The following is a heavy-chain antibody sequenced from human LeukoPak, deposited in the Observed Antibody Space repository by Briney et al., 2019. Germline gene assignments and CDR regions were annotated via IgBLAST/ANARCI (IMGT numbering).Heavy chain of an antibody. CDR3: ARRSSANWFDP. CDR2: IYYSGTT. CDR1: GGSISTYF. D-gene: IGHD3-22*01. V-gene: IGHV4-59*08. Sequence: SETLSLTCTVSGGSISTYFWSWIRQPPGKVLEWIGYIYYSGTTYYNPSLKSRVTISIDTSNNQFSLKLSSVTAADTAAYYCARRSSANWFDPWGQGTLVTVSS. J-gene: IGHJ5*02.